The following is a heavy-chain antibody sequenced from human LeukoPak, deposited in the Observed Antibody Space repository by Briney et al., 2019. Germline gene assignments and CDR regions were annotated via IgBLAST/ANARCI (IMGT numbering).Heavy chain of an antibody. CDR1: GFTFDDYA. J-gene: IGHJ4*02. V-gene: IGHV3-9*03. Sequence: GGSLRLFCAASGFTFDDYAMHWVRQAPGKGLEWVSGISWNSGSIGYADSVKGRFTISRDNAKNSLYLQMNSLRAEDMALYYCAKGAVGRLGELSIGAYYFDYWGQGTLVTVSS. CDR3: AKGAVGRLGELSIGAYYFDY. D-gene: IGHD3-16*02. CDR2: ISWNSGSI.